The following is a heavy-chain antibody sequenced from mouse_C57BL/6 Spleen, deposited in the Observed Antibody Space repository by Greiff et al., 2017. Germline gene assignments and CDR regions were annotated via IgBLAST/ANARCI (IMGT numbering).Heavy chain of an antibody. CDR2: IYPGSGST. J-gene: IGHJ3*01. CDR1: GYTFTSYW. D-gene: IGHD3-2*02. CDR3: AGEAAQATLAY. V-gene: IGHV1-55*01. Sequence: QVQLKESGAELVKPGASVKMSCKASGYTFTSYWITWVKQRPGQGLEWIGDIYPGSGSTNYNEKFKSKATLTVDTSSSTAYMQLSSLTSEDSAVYYCAGEAAQATLAYWGQGTLVTVSA.